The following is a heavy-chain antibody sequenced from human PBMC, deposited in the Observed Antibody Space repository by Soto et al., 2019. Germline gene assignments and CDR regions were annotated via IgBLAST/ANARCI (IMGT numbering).Heavy chain of an antibody. Sequence: ASVKVSCKASGGTFSSYTISWVRQAPGQGLEWMGWISAYNGNTNYAQKLQGRVTMTTDTSTSTAYMELRSLRSDDTAVYYCARVRDCSSTSCYEDYYYYYGMDVWGQGTTVTVSS. CDR3: ARVRDCSSTSCYEDYYYYYGMDV. CDR1: GGTFSSYT. V-gene: IGHV1-18*01. D-gene: IGHD2-2*01. CDR2: ISAYNGNT. J-gene: IGHJ6*02.